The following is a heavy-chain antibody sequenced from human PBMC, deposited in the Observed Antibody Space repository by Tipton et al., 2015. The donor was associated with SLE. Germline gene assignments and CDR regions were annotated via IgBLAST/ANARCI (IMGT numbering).Heavy chain of an antibody. CDR1: GFTFSSHE. J-gene: IGHJ4*02. D-gene: IGHD6-19*01. CDR3: ARDLSGWPIDY. Sequence: SLRLSCAASGFTFSSHEMNWVRQAPGKGLEWVSYISSSGSAIYYVDSVKGRFTISRDNAQNSLNLQMNRLRAEDTAVYYCARDLSGWPIDYWGQGTLVTVSS. V-gene: IGHV3-48*03. CDR2: ISSSGSAI.